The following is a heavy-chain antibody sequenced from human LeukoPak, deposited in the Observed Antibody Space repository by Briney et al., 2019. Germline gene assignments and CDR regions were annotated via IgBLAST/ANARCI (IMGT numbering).Heavy chain of an antibody. CDR2: IIPIFGTA. V-gene: IGHV1-69*05. J-gene: IGHJ4*02. CDR1: GGTFSSYA. D-gene: IGHD6-19*01. Sequence: SVKVSCKASGGTFSSYAISWVRQAPGQGLEWMGRIIPIFGTANYAQKFQGRVTMTTDTSTSTAYMELRSLRSDDTAVYYRARVRIAVAGMEEDWGQGTLVTVSS. CDR3: ARVRIAVAGMEED.